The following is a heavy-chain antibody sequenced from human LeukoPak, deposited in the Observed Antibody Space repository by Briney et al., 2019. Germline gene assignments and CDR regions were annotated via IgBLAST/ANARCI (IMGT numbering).Heavy chain of an antibody. V-gene: IGHV3-30*18. Sequence: GGSLRLSCAASGFTFSSYGMHWVRQAPGKGLEWVAVISYDGSNKYYADSVKGRFTISGDNSKDTLYLQMNSLRAEDTAVYYCAKGVRSRDLNDAFDIWGQGTMVTVSS. CDR2: ISYDGSNK. J-gene: IGHJ3*02. D-gene: IGHD3-10*01. CDR1: GFTFSSYG. CDR3: AKGVRSRDLNDAFDI.